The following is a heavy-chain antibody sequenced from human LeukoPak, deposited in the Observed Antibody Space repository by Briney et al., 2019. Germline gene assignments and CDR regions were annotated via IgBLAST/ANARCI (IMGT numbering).Heavy chain of an antibody. Sequence: SETLSLTCAVYDGSFSGYYWSWIRQPPGKGLEWIGEINHSGSTNYNPSLKSRVTISVDTSKNQFSLKLSSVTAADTAVYYCAREKYSSGWYGYYMDVWGKGTTVTVSS. CDR2: INHSGST. J-gene: IGHJ6*03. D-gene: IGHD6-19*01. CDR1: DGSFSGYY. CDR3: AREKYSSGWYGYYMDV. V-gene: IGHV4-34*01.